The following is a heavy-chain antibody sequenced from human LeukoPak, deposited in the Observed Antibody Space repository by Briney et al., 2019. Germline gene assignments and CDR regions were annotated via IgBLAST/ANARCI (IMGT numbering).Heavy chain of an antibody. V-gene: IGHV3-15*01. Sequence: GGSLRLSCAASGFAFSNAWMSWVRQAPGKGLDWVGRVKSKTDGGTTDYAAPVKGRFTISRDDSKNTLYLQMNSLKTEDTAVYYCTTVLGYDFWSGYYGVNYWGQGTLVTVSS. CDR2: VKSKTDGGTT. J-gene: IGHJ4*02. D-gene: IGHD3-3*01. CDR3: TTVLGYDFWSGYYGVNY. CDR1: GFAFSNAW.